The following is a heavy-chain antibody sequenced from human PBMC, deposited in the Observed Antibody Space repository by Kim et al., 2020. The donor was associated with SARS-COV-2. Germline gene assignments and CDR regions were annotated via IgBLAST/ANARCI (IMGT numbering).Heavy chain of an antibody. CDR1: GYTLTELS. J-gene: IGHJ5*02. Sequence: ASVKVSCKVSGYTLTELSMHWVRQAPGKGLEWMGGFDPEDGDTIYAQKFQGRVTMTEDTSTDTAYMELSSLRSEDTAVYYCATVTSGYTYNWFDPWGQGTLVTVSS. CDR3: ATVTSGYTYNWFDP. V-gene: IGHV1-24*01. D-gene: IGHD3-3*01. CDR2: FDPEDGDT.